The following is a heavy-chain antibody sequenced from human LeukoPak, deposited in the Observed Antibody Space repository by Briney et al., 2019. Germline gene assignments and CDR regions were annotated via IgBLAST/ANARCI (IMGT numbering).Heavy chain of an antibody. CDR2: IYHSGST. D-gene: IGHD3-3*01. CDR1: GASISSNNW. J-gene: IGHJ4*02. V-gene: IGHV4-4*02. CDR3: ARGPTISPDY. Sequence: PSETLSLTCAVSGASISSNNWWSWVRQPPGKGLEWIGEIYHSGSTNYTPSLKSRVTISIDKSKNQFSLKLSSVAAADAAVYYCARGPTISPDYWGQGTLVTVSS.